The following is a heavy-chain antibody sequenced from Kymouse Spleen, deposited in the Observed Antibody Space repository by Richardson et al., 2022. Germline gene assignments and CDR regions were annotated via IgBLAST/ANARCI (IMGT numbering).Heavy chain of an antibody. Sequence: QLQLQESGPGLVKPSETLSLTCTVSGGSISSSSYYWGWIRQPPGKGLEWIGSIYYSGSTYYNPSLKSRVTISVDTSKNQFSLKLSSVTAADTAVYYCARWDSGSYDYFDYWGQGTLVTVSS. CDR2: IYYSGST. J-gene: IGHJ4*02. V-gene: IGHV4-39*01. D-gene: IGHD1-26*01. CDR3: ARWDSGSYDYFDY. CDR1: GGSISSSSYY.